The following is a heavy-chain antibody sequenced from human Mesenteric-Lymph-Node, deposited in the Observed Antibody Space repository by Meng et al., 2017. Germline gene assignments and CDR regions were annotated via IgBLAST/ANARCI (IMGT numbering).Heavy chain of an antibody. CDR1: GWSLSGYY. Sequence: QVQLKHWGADVLKPSEPLSLTCAVYGWSLSGYYWSWIRQPPGKGLEWMGEVYHNGVTKYSPSLRSRVVISIDTSKNQFSLNLRSVSAADTAMYYCARGGATPMIIKYWGPGTLVTVSS. CDR3: ARGGATPMIIKY. D-gene: IGHD3-10*01. CDR2: VYHNGVT. J-gene: IGHJ4*02. V-gene: IGHV4-34*02.